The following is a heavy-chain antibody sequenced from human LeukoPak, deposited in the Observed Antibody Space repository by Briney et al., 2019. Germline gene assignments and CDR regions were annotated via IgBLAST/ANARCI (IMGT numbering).Heavy chain of an antibody. V-gene: IGHV4-59*01. CDR3: ARSSSSWIFDY. J-gene: IGHJ4*02. CDR2: IYYSGST. CDR1: SGSFSNYY. D-gene: IGHD6-13*01. Sequence: PSETLSLTCSVSSGSFSNYYWSWIRQPPGKGLEWIGYIYYSGSTDYNPFLKSRVTISVDTSKKQFSLKLSSVTAADTAVYYCARSSSSWIFDYWGQGTLVTVSS.